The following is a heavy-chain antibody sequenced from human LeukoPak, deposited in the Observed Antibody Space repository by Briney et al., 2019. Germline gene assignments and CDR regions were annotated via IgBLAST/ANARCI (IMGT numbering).Heavy chain of an antibody. CDR3: ARDPGTVVTLNFDF. Sequence: SQTLSLTCAISGDSVTSNSATWNWIRQSPSRGLEWLGRTYYRSKWFNDYAVSVKSRISINPDTSKNQFSLQLDSVTPEDTAVYYCARDPGTVVTLNFDFWAQGTLVTVSS. V-gene: IGHV6-1*01. D-gene: IGHD4-23*01. CDR1: GDSVTSNSAT. CDR2: TYYRSKWFN. J-gene: IGHJ4*02.